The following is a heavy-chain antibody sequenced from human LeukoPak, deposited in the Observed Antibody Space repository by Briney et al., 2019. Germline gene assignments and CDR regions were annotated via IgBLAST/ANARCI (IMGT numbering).Heavy chain of an antibody. J-gene: IGHJ6*02. V-gene: IGHV4-34*01. Sequence: SETLSLTCAVDGGSLSGFYWSWIRQPPGKGLEWIGEINHSGSTNYYPSLKSRVTISVDTSKNQFSLKLSSVTAADSAVYFCARHDSYGINNGFDVWGRGTTVTVSS. CDR2: INHSGST. CDR3: ARHDSYGINNGFDV. CDR1: GGSLSGFY. D-gene: IGHD3-10*01.